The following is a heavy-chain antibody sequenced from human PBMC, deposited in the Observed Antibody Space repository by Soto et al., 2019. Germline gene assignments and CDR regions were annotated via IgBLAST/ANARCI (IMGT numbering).Heavy chain of an antibody. J-gene: IGHJ6*02. V-gene: IGHV3-15*01. Sequence: GGSLRLSCVASRFILSNAWMSWVRQAPGKGLEWVGQIKSKTDGGTTEYAPPVKGRFIISRDDSKNMVYLQMNSLKIEDTAVYYCVWGGSSSDPDFQYYGMDVWGQGTTVTVSS. CDR1: RFILSNAW. D-gene: IGHD6-6*01. CDR3: VWGGSSSDPDFQYYGMDV. CDR2: IKSKTDGGTT.